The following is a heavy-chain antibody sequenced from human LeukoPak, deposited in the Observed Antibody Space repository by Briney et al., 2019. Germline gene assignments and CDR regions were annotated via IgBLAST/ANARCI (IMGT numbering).Heavy chain of an antibody. CDR2: ISSSGSTI. Sequence: GGSLRLSCAASGFTFSSYAMNWVRQAPGKGLEWVSYISSSGSTIYYADSVKGRFTISRDNAKNSLYLQMNSLRAEDTAVYYCARSLRPRYYYGSGSYYPPHDYWGQGTLVTVSS. V-gene: IGHV3-48*03. J-gene: IGHJ4*02. CDR3: ARSLRPRYYYGSGSYYPPHDY. CDR1: GFTFSSYA. D-gene: IGHD3-10*01.